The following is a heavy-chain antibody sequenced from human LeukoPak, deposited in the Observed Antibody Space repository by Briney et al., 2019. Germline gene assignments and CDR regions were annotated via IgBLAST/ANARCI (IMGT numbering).Heavy chain of an antibody. D-gene: IGHD5-18*01. CDR1: GFTVSSNY. J-gene: IGHJ4*02. CDR3: AISGYSYGSFDY. Sequence: PGGSLRLSCAASGFTVSSNYMSWVRQAPGKGLEWVSVIYSGGSTYYADSVKGRFTISRDNSENTLYLQMNSLRAGDTAVYYCAISGYSYGSFDYWGQGTLVTVSS. CDR2: IYSGGST. V-gene: IGHV3-53*01.